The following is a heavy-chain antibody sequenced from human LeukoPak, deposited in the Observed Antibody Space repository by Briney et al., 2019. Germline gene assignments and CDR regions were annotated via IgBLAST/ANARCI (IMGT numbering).Heavy chain of an antibody. V-gene: IGHV1-8*01. CDR3: ARGTSGETAMVFFEYYYYYMDV. Sequence: GASVKVSCKASGYTFTSYDINWVRQATGQGLEWMGWMNPNSGNTGYAQKFQGRVTITRNTSISTAYMELSSLRSEDTAVYYCARGTSGETAMVFFEYYYYYMDVWGKGTTVTVSS. CDR2: MNPNSGNT. J-gene: IGHJ6*03. D-gene: IGHD5-18*01. CDR1: GYTFTSYD.